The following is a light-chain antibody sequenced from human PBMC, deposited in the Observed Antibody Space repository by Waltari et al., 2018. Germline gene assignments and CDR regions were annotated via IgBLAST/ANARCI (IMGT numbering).Light chain of an antibody. CDR2: GAS. J-gene: IGKJ1*01. Sequence: EIIMTQSPATLSLSPGERATLLCRASQNVNSNLAWYQQKPGQAPRPLIYGASIRATGIPARFSGSGSGTQFTLTINSLQSEDSAVYFCQQHNDWPPWTFGQGTKVELK. V-gene: IGKV3-15*01. CDR1: QNVNSN. CDR3: QQHNDWPPWT.